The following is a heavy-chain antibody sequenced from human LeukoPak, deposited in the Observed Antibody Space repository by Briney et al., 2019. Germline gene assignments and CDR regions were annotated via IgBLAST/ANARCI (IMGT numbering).Heavy chain of an antibody. V-gene: IGHV1-46*01. CDR1: GYTFTSYY. D-gene: IGHD3-22*01. J-gene: IGHJ4*02. Sequence: ASVKVSCKASGYTFTSYYMHWVRQAPGQGLEWMGIINPSGGSTSYAEKFQGRVTMTRDTSTSTVYMELSSLRSEDTAVYYCARGPYYYDSSGYWIDYWGQGTLVTVSS. CDR2: INPSGGST. CDR3: ARGPYYYDSSGYWIDY.